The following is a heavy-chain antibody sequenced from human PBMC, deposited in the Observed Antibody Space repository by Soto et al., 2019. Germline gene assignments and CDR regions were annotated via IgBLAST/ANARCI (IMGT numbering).Heavy chain of an antibody. CDR1: GFTFSSYA. CDR2: ISYDGSNK. Sequence: QVQLVESGGGVVQPGRSLRLSCAASGFTFSSYAMHWVRQAPGKGLEWVAVISYDGSNKYYADSVKGRFTISRDNSKNTLYLQMKSLRAEDTAVYYCAREEWFGDYWGQGTLVTVSS. J-gene: IGHJ4*02. CDR3: AREEWFGDY. D-gene: IGHD3-10*01. V-gene: IGHV3-30-3*01.